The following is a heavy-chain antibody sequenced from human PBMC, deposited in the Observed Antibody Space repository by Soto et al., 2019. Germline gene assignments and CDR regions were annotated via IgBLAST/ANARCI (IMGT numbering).Heavy chain of an antibody. Sequence: QVQLQESGPGLVKPSQTLSLTCTVSGGSISSGGYYCNWIRQYPGKGLEWIGYIYYSGNTYYNPSLKSRVTISVDTSKTQFSLKVSSVTAADTAVYYCARSGRSSPSSFDYWGQGILVTVSS. CDR2: IYYSGNT. CDR3: ARSGRSSPSSFDY. J-gene: IGHJ4*02. V-gene: IGHV4-31*03. D-gene: IGHD6-6*01. CDR1: GGSISSGGYY.